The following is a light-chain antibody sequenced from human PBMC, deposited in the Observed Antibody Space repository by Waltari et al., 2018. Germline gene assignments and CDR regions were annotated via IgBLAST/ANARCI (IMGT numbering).Light chain of an antibody. J-gene: IGKJ4*01. CDR2: KAS. Sequence: DIQMTQSPSTLSASVGDRVNIPCRASQSISNWLAWYQQKPGKAPNLLIYKASTLESGVPSRFSGSGSGTEFTLTISSLQPDDFATYYCQQYNSYSLLTFGGGTKVEIK. CDR3: QQYNSYSLLT. V-gene: IGKV1-5*03. CDR1: QSISNW.